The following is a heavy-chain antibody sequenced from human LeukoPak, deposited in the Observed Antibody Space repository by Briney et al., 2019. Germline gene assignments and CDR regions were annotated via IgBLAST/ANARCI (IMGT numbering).Heavy chain of an antibody. Sequence: ASVKVSCKASGYTFTSYGISWVRQAPGQGLEWMGWISAYNGNTNYAQKLQGRVTMTTDTSTSTAYMELRSLRSDDAAVYYCARDTRMGWELLEGFCFDYWGQGTLVTVSS. J-gene: IGHJ4*02. CDR2: ISAYNGNT. V-gene: IGHV1-18*01. CDR1: GYTFTSYG. CDR3: ARDTRMGWELLEGFCFDY. D-gene: IGHD1-26*01.